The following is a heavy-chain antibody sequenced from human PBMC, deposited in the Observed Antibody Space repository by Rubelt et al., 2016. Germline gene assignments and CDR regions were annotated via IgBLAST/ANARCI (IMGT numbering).Heavy chain of an antibody. J-gene: IGHJ4*02. D-gene: IGHD2-15*01. Sequence: QVQLVQSGAEVKKPGASVKVSCKASGYTFTSYAMHWVRQAPGQRLEWMGWINAGNGNTKYSQKFQGRVTITRDRSASTAYMELSSLRSEDTAVYYCARGYCSGGSCYYFDYWGQGTLVTVSS. V-gene: IGHV1-3*01. CDR1: GYTFTSYA. CDR3: ARGYCSGGSCYYFDY. CDR2: INAGNGNT.